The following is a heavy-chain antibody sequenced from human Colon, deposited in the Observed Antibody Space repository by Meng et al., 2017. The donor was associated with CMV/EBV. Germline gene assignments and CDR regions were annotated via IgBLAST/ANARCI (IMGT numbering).Heavy chain of an antibody. CDR3: ASAYSGYYPY. J-gene: IGHJ4*02. CDR1: GFTFSSYW. D-gene: IGHD3-22*01. V-gene: IGHV3-74*01. Sequence: LSCAATGFTFSSYWMHWVRRAPGKELVWVSRINSDGSSTSYADSMKGRFTISSDNAKNTLYLQMNRLRAEDTAVYYCASAYSGYYPYWGQGTLVTVSS. CDR2: INSDGSST.